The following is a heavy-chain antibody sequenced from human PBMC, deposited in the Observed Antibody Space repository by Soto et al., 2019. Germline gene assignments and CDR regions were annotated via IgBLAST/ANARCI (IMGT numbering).Heavy chain of an antibody. CDR1: GYTFTSYG. CDR3: ARVTVTIDY. J-gene: IGHJ4*02. D-gene: IGHD4-17*01. V-gene: IGHV1-18*01. CDR2: ISANNGNT. Sequence: ASVKVSCKASGYTFTSYGISWVRQAPGQGLEWMGWISANNGNTNYAQKLQGRVTMTRNTSISTAYMELSSLRSEDTAVYYCARVTVTIDYWGQGTPVTVSS.